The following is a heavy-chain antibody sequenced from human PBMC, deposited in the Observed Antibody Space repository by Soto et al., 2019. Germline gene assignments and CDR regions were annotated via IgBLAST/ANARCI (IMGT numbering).Heavy chain of an antibody. CDR1: GGSVSGGSYF. V-gene: IGHV4-61*01. CDR2: FYYSGST. CDR3: AREGRMGTFDY. Sequence: PSETLSLTCTVSGGSVSGGSYFWSWVRQPPGKGLEWIGYFYYSGSTKYNPSLKSRVTILEDTSKNQFSLKLNSVTAADTAVYYCAREGRMGTFDYWGHGALVTVSS. D-gene: IGHD1-1*01. J-gene: IGHJ4*01.